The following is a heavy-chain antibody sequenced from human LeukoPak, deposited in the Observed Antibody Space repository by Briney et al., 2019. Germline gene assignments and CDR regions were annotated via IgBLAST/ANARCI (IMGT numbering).Heavy chain of an antibody. J-gene: IGHJ4*02. D-gene: IGHD3-22*01. Sequence: GGSLRLSCAASGFTFSAAAMHWVRQASGKGLEWVGRIRSKANSYATAYAASVKGRFTISRDDSKNTAYLQMNSLKTEDTAVYYCSRLPSMMSNSFDYWGQGTLVTVSS. CDR2: IRSKANSYAT. V-gene: IGHV3-73*01. CDR1: GFTFSAAA. CDR3: SRLPSMMSNSFDY.